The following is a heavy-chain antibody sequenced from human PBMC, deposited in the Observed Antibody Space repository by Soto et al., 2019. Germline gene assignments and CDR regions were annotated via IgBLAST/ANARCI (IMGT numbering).Heavy chain of an antibody. V-gene: IGHV1-18*01. CDR2: ISAHNGNT. Sequence: QVHLVQSGAEVKKPGASVKVSCKASGYTFTSYGITWVRQAPGQGLEWMGWISAHNGNTDYAQKLQGRVIVTRDTSTSAAYMELRSLRSDDTAVYYCARGRYGDYWGQGALVTVSS. J-gene: IGHJ4*02. D-gene: IGHD1-1*01. CDR3: ARGRYGDY. CDR1: GYTFTSYG.